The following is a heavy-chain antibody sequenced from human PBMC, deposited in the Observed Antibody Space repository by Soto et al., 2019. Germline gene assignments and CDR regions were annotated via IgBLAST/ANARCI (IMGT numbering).Heavy chain of an antibody. CDR1: GYTFTSYY. CDR3: ARVKPAYCGSGSLQPLDY. CDR2: INPSGGST. V-gene: IGHV1-46*01. D-gene: IGHD3-10*01. Sequence: QVQLVQSGAEVKKPGASVKVSCKASGYTFTSYYMHWVRQAPGQGLEWMGIINPSGGSTSYAQKFQGRVTMTRDTSTSTVYMELSSLRSEDTAVYYCARVKPAYCGSGSLQPLDYWGQGTLVTVSS. J-gene: IGHJ4*02.